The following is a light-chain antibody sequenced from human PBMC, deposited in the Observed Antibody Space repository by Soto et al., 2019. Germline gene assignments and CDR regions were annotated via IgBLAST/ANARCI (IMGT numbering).Light chain of an antibody. CDR2: GSS. Sequence: EVVLTQSPGTLSFSPGERATLSCRASQSVGSNSLAWYQQKPGQAPRLLIYGSSSRATGIPDRFSGSGSGTDFTLTVSRLEPEDFAVYYCQQYGSSPRTLGQGTKVDIK. CDR1: QSVGSNS. V-gene: IGKV3-20*01. J-gene: IGKJ1*01. CDR3: QQYGSSPRT.